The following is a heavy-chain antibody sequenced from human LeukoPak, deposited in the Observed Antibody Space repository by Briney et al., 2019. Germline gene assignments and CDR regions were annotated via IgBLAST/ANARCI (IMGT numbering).Heavy chain of an antibody. CDR3: SREYFDWSRNYYYGMDV. V-gene: IGHV3-33*01. Sequence: GGSLRLSCAASGFTSNNYGMHWVRQAPGKGLEWMALICYDGSNKYYADSVKGRFTISRDNSKNTLYLQMNSLRAEDTAVYYCSREYFDWSRNYYYGMDVWGQGTTVTVSS. D-gene: IGHD3-9*01. J-gene: IGHJ6*02. CDR2: ICYDGSNK. CDR1: GFTSNNYG.